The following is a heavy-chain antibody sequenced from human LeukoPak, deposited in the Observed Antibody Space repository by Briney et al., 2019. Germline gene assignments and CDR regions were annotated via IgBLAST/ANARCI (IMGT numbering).Heavy chain of an antibody. D-gene: IGHD3-22*01. CDR1: GFTFSSYE. CDR2: ISGSGGST. Sequence: GGSLRLSCAASGFTFSSYEMNWVRQAPGKGLEWVSAISGSGGSTYYADSVKGRFTISRDNSKNTLYLQMNSLRAEDTAVYYCAKQSYDSSGYYRDYWGQGTLVTVSS. CDR3: AKQSYDSSGYYRDY. J-gene: IGHJ4*02. V-gene: IGHV3-23*01.